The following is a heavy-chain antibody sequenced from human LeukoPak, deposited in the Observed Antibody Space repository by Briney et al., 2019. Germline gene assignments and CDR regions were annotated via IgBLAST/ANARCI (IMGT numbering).Heavy chain of an antibody. V-gene: IGHV3-74*01. CDR1: GFTVSGNY. J-gene: IGHJ4*02. D-gene: IGHD6-6*01. CDR3: AKDRGYSSSSAFDY. Sequence: GGSLRLSCAVSGFTVSGNYMSWVRQAPGKGLVWVSRINSDGSSTIYADSVKGRFTISRDNAKNTLYLQMNSLRAEDTAVYYCAKDRGYSSSSAFDYWGQGTLVTVSS. CDR2: INSDGSST.